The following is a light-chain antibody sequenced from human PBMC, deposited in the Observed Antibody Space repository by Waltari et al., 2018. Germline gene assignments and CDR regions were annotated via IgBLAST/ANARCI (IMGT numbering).Light chain of an antibody. CDR1: ASNVGGNL. CDR3: ASWDDSLNGHWV. Sequence: QSVLTQPPSASGTPGQRVTISCSGSASNVGGNLVNWSQQLPGKAPKLLIYRSEQRPSGVPDRFSASKTGTSASLAISGLQSEDEADYCCASWDDSLNGHWVFGGGTKVTVL. CDR2: RSE. J-gene: IGLJ3*02. V-gene: IGLV1-44*01.